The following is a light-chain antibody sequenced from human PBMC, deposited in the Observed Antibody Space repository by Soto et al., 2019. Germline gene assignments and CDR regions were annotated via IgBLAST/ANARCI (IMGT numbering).Light chain of an antibody. Sequence: EIVLTQSPGTMSLSPGERATLSCRASQSVDSNYLAWFQQKPGQAPRLLIYGASSRATGIPDRFSGSGSGTDFTLTISRLEPEDFAVYYCQQYGGSPRTFGQGTKVEVK. CDR1: QSVDSNY. V-gene: IGKV3-20*01. CDR2: GAS. J-gene: IGKJ1*01. CDR3: QQYGGSPRT.